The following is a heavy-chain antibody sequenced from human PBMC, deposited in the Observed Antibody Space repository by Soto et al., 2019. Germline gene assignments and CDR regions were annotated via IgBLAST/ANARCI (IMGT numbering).Heavy chain of an antibody. V-gene: IGHV4-31*03. CDR1: GGSISSGGYY. D-gene: IGHD1-26*01. CDR3: ARQLPMGATSWFDP. CDR2: SYYSGST. Sequence: SETLSLTCTLSGGSISSGGYYWNWIRQHPGKGLEWIGYSYYSGSTHHNPSLKSRVTISVDTSKNQFSLRLTSVTAADTAIYYCARQLPMGATSWFDPWGQGTLVTVSS. J-gene: IGHJ5*02.